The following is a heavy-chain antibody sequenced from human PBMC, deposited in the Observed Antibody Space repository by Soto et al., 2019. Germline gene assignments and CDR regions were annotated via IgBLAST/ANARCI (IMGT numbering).Heavy chain of an antibody. V-gene: IGHV4-61*01. Sequence: PSETLSLTCTVSGGSVSSGSYYWSWIRQPPGKGLEWIGYIYYGGSTNYNPSLKSRVTISVDTSKNQFSLKLSSVTAADTAVYYCARVHSSSWSAYYYYYGMDVWGQGTTVTVSS. CDR2: IYYGGST. CDR1: GGSVSSGSYY. CDR3: ARVHSSSWSAYYYYYGMDV. D-gene: IGHD6-13*01. J-gene: IGHJ6*02.